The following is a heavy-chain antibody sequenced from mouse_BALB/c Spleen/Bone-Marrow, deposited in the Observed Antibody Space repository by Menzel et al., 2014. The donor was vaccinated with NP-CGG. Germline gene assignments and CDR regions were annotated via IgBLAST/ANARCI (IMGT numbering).Heavy chain of an antibody. Sequence: VQLQQSGAELVRPGASVQVSRKASGYTFINYWINWVRQRPGQGLEWIGNIYPSDSYTNYNQKFKDKATLTVDKSSSTAYMQLSSPTSEDSAVYYCTRMYYNYYAMDYWGQGTSVTVSS. V-gene: IGHV1S126*01. D-gene: IGHD1-3*01. CDR3: TRMYYNYYAMDY. J-gene: IGHJ4*01. CDR2: IYPSDSYT. CDR1: GYTFINYW.